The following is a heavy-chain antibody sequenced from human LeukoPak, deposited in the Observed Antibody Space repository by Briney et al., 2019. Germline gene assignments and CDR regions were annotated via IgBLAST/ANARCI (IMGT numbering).Heavy chain of an antibody. V-gene: IGHV3-23*01. CDR2: ISGSGGST. CDR3: AKDLRRGSSSLFDY. J-gene: IGHJ4*02. Sequence: GGSLRLSCAASGFTFSSYAMSWVSQAPGKGLEWVSAISGSGGSTYYADSVKGRFTISRDNSKNPLYLQMNSLRAEDTAVYYCAKDLRRGSSSLFDYWGQGTLVTVSS. D-gene: IGHD6-6*01. CDR1: GFTFSSYA.